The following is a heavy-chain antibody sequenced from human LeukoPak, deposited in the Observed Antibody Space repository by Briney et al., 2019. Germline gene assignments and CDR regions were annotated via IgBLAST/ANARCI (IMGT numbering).Heavy chain of an antibody. D-gene: IGHD1-20*01. J-gene: IGHJ4*02. V-gene: IGHV3-48*03. CDR3: ARIGSDNWNDRGFDY. CDR2: ISSSGSTI. CDR1: GFTFSSYE. Sequence: GGSLRLSCAASGFTFSSYEMNWVRQAPGKGLKWVSYISSSGSTIYYADSVKGRFTISRDNAKNSLYLQMNSLRAEDTAVYYCARIGSDNWNDRGFDYWGQGTLVTVSS.